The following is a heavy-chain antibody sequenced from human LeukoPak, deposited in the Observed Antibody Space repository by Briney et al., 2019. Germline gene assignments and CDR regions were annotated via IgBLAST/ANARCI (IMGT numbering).Heavy chain of an antibody. CDR1: GGSISSSSYY. D-gene: IGHD3-3*01. V-gene: IGHV4-39*07. CDR2: IYYSGST. J-gene: IGHJ5*02. Sequence: SETLSLTCTVSGGSISSSSYYWGWIRQPPGKGLEWIGSIYYSGSTYYNPSLKSRVTISVDTSKNQFSLKLSSVTAADTAVYYCARAYYDFWSAPDPWFDPWGQGTLVTGSS. CDR3: ARAYYDFWSAPDPWFDP.